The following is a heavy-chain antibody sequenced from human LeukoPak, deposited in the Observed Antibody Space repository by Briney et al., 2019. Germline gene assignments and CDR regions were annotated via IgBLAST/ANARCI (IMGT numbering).Heavy chain of an antibody. V-gene: IGHV4-39*01. J-gene: IGHJ4*02. D-gene: IGHD3-3*01. CDR3: ASGRTTNWYYDFWSGYYASGYFDY. CDR1: GGSISSYY. CDR2: IYYSGST. Sequence: PSETLSLTCTVSGGSISSYYWGWIRQPPGKGLEWIGSIYYSGSTYYNPSLKSRVTISVDTSKNQFSLKLSSVTAADTAVYYCASGRTTNWYYDFWSGYYASGYFDYWGQGTLVTVSS.